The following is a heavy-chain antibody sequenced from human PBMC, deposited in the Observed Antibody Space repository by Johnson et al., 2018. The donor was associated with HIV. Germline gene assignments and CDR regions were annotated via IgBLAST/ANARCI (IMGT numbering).Heavy chain of an antibody. CDR3: ANNLQQLATKDAFDI. J-gene: IGHJ3*02. D-gene: IGHD6-13*01. V-gene: IGHV3-23*04. Sequence: VQLVESGGGLIQPAGSLGLSCTASGLSFSAYALTWVRQAPGKGLEWVSVISTSGKTYYADSVKGRFTISRDNSKNSLYLQMNSLRAEDTAVYYCANNLQQLATKDAFDIWGQGTMVTVSS. CDR2: ISTSGKT. CDR1: GLSFSAYA.